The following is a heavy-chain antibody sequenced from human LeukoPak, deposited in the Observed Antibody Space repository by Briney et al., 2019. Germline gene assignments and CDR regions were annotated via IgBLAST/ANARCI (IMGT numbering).Heavy chain of an antibody. CDR1: GGTFSSYA. Sequence: VASVKVSCKASGGTFSSYAISWVRQAPGQGLEWMGGIIPIFGTAYYAQKFQGRVTITADESTSTAYMELSSLRSEDTAVYYCARRELDAFDIWGQGTMVTVSS. CDR3: ARRELDAFDI. J-gene: IGHJ3*02. V-gene: IGHV1-69*13. CDR2: IIPIFGTA. D-gene: IGHD1-26*01.